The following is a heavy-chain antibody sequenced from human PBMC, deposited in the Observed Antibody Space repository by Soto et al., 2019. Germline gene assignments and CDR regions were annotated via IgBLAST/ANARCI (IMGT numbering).Heavy chain of an antibody. CDR3: AADLGGGIAAAGYYYYGMDV. Sequence: QMQLVQSGPEVKKPGTSVKVSCKASGFTFTSSAVQWVRQARGQRLEWIGWIVVGSGNTNYAQKFQERVTITRDMSTSTAYMGLSSLRSEDTAVYYCAADLGGGIAAAGYYYYGMDVWGQGTTVTVSS. V-gene: IGHV1-58*01. CDR2: IVVGSGNT. CDR1: GFTFTSSA. D-gene: IGHD6-13*01. J-gene: IGHJ6*02.